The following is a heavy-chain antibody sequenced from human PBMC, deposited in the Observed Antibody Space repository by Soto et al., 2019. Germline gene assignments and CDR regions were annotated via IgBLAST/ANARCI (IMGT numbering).Heavy chain of an antibody. Sequence: GESLNISCKGSGYSFTSYWISWVRQMPGKGLEWVGRIDPSDSYTNYSPSFQEHVTISADKPNNTPYLQWSSLKASDTAMYYCARRREYYDSIGYPDAFDRWGQGTMV. CDR3: ARRREYYDSIGYPDAFDR. V-gene: IGHV5-10-1*01. CDR1: GYSFTSYW. D-gene: IGHD3-22*01. CDR2: IDPSDSYT. J-gene: IGHJ3*02.